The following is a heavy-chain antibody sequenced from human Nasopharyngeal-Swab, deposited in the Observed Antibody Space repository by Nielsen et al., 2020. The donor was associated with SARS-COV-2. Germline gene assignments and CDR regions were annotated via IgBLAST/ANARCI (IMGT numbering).Heavy chain of an antibody. V-gene: IGHV3-7*01. J-gene: IGHJ6*02. Sequence: VRQMPEKGLEWVANIKQDGSEKYYVDSVKGRFTISRDNAKNSLYLQMNSLRAEDTAVYYCARDPQDIVVVVANYYYGMDVWGQGTTVTVSS. D-gene: IGHD2-15*01. CDR3: ARDPQDIVVVVANYYYGMDV. CDR2: IKQDGSEK.